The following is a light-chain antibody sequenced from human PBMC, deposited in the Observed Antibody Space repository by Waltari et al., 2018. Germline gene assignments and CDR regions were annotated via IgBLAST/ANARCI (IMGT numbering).Light chain of an antibody. CDR2: RDN. CDR1: DSNIGGNF. J-gene: IGLJ3*02. V-gene: IGLV1-44*01. CDR3: AVWDDSLNGWV. Sequence: QSVLTQSPSASGTPGQTATISRSGSDSNIGGNFVHSYQQFPGTAPKLLIHRDNQRPSGVPDRFSGSKSGTSASLAISGLQSEDEALYFCAVWDDSLNGWVFGGGTKVTVL.